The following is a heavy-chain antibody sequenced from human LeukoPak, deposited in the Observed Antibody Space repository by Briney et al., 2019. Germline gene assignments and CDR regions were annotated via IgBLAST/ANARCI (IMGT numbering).Heavy chain of an antibody. CDR1: GYTFTGYY. D-gene: IGHD3-16*02. CDR2: INPNSGGT. V-gene: IGHV1-2*02. CDR3: ARDLNYVWGSYRPGMAY. J-gene: IGHJ4*02. Sequence: ASVKVSCKASGYTFTGYYMHWVRQAPGQGLEWMGWINPNSGGTNYAQKFQGRVTMTTDTSTSTAYMELRSLRSDDTAVYYCARDLNYVWGSYRPGMAYWGQGTLVTVSS.